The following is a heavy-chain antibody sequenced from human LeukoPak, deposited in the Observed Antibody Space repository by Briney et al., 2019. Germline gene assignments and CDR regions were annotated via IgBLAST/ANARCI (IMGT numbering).Heavy chain of an antibody. CDR3: ARQAYGSETNFYPFDY. V-gene: IGHV4-59*08. Sequence: SETLSLTCTISGGSISSSLFWSWIRQSPGKGLEWIGWISVSGSTTYNPSLKSRVTISLDTSRNQFSLRLSSVLVADTAVYHCARQAYGSETNFYPFDYWGPGTLVSVSS. CDR2: ISVSGST. CDR1: GGSISSSLF. D-gene: IGHD2-15*01. J-gene: IGHJ4*02.